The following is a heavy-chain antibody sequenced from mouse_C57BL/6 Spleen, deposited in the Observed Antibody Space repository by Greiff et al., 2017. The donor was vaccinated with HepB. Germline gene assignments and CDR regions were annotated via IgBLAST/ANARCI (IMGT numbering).Heavy chain of an antibody. V-gene: IGHV1-82*01. Sequence: QVQLQQSGPELVKPGASVKISCKASGYAFSSSWMNWVKQRPGKGLEWIGRIYPGDGDTNYNGKFKGKATLTADKSSSTAYMQLSSLTSEDSAVYFGARSRAGAWFAYWGQGTLVTVSA. CDR3: ARSRAGAWFAY. CDR1: GYAFSSSW. D-gene: IGHD4-1*01. CDR2: IYPGDGDT. J-gene: IGHJ3*01.